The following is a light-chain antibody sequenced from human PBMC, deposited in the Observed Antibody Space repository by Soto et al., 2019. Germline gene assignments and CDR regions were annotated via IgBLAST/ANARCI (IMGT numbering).Light chain of an antibody. CDR1: QDVSRS. CDR2: AAS. J-gene: IGKJ4*01. Sequence: DTQLTQSPSFLSASVGDRVTITCRASQDVSRSVGWYQQKPGKAPKLLISAASTLHSGVPSRFSGSGSGTDFTLTISSLQPEDFATYYCQQLSSSPLTFGGGTKVEIK. V-gene: IGKV1-9*01. CDR3: QQLSSSPLT.